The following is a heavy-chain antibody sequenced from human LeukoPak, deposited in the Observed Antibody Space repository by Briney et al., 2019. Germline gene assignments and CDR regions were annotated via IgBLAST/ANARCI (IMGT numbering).Heavy chain of an antibody. J-gene: IGHJ4*02. D-gene: IGHD3-10*01. CDR2: INHSGST. CDR3: ARHGRWNYYGSGSYWEDFDY. Sequence: SETLSLTCAVYGGSFSGYYWSWIRQPPGKGLEWIGEINHSGSTNYNPSLKSRVTISVDTSKNQFSLKLSSVTAADTAVYYCARHGRWNYYGSGSYWEDFDYWGQGTLVTVSS. V-gene: IGHV4-34*01. CDR1: GGSFSGYY.